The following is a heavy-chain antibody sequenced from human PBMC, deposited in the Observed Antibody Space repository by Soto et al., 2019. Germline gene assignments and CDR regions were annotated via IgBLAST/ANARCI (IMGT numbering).Heavy chain of an antibody. CDR2: ISAYNGNT. CDR1: GYTFTGYG. CDR3: AREDRITIFGVGYYYYGMDV. D-gene: IGHD3-3*01. J-gene: IGHJ6*02. Sequence: ASVKVSCKASGYTFTGYGISWVRQAPGQGLEWMGWISAYNGNTNYAQKLQGRVTMTTDTSTSTAYMELRSLRSDDTAVYYCAREDRITIFGVGYYYYGMDVWGQWTTVTVSS. V-gene: IGHV1-18*01.